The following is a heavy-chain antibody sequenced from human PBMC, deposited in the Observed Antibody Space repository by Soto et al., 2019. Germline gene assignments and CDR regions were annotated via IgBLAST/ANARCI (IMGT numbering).Heavy chain of an antibody. Sequence: PSETLSLTCTVSGGSVSSGSYYWSWIRQPPGKGLEWIGYIYYSGSTKYNPPLKSRVTISVDTSKNQFSLKLSSLTAADTALYYWARVTRGYYSGMDVGGQGTTVTVSS. V-gene: IGHV4-61*01. CDR1: GGSVSSGSYY. D-gene: IGHD4-17*01. J-gene: IGHJ6*02. CDR3: ARVTRGYYSGMDV. CDR2: IYYSGST.